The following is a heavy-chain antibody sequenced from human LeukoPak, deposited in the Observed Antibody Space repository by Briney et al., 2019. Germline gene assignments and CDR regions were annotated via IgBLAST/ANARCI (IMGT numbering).Heavy chain of an antibody. CDR3: ARSVEGYCSGGSCYSYSYYMDV. V-gene: IGHV4-59*01. CDR2: IYYSGST. J-gene: IGHJ6*03. Sequence: SETLSLTCTVSGGSISSYYWSWIRQPPGKGLEWIGYIYYSGSTNYNPSLKSRVTISVDTSKNQFSLKLNSVTAADTAVFYCARSVEGYCSGGSCYSYSYYMDVWGKGTTVTVSS. CDR1: GGSISSYY. D-gene: IGHD2-15*01.